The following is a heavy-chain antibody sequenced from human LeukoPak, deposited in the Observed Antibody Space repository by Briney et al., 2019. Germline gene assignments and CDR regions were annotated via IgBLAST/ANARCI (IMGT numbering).Heavy chain of an antibody. CDR3: ASCSGWRFDY. V-gene: IGHV3-7*05. J-gene: IGHJ4*02. CDR2: IKQDGSEK. D-gene: IGHD6-25*01. CDR1: GFTFSSYW. Sequence: GGALRLSCAASGFTFSSYWMSWVRQAPGKGLEWVANIKQDGSEKNYVDSVKGRFTISRDNAKNSLFLQMNSLRAEDTAVYYCASCSGWRFDYWGQGTLVTVSS.